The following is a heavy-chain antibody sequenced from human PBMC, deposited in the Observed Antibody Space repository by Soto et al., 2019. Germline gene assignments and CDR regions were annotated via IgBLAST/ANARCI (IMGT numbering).Heavy chain of an antibody. J-gene: IGHJ6*02. D-gene: IGHD5-18*01. CDR1: GGTFSSYA. V-gene: IGHV1-69*13. CDR2: IIPIFGTA. Sequence: GASVKVSCKASGGTFSSYAISWVRQAPGQGLEWMGGIIPIFGTANYAQKFQGRVTITADESTSTAYMELSSLRSEDTAVYYCARVSFGGYSYGYEGIYYYYGMDVWGQGTTVTVSS. CDR3: ARVSFGGYSYGYEGIYYYYGMDV.